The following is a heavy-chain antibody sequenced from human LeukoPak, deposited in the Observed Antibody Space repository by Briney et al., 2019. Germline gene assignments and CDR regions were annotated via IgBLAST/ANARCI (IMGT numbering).Heavy chain of an antibody. J-gene: IGHJ4*02. CDR1: GGTFISYA. Sequence: GASVKVCFKASGGTFISYASSWVRQAPGQGLEWMGGIIPIFGTANYAQKFQGRVTITTDESTSTAYMELSSLRSEDTAVYYCARDRSGYYQEYDYWGQGTLVTVSS. CDR2: IIPIFGTA. D-gene: IGHD3-22*01. CDR3: ARDRSGYYQEYDY. V-gene: IGHV1-69*05.